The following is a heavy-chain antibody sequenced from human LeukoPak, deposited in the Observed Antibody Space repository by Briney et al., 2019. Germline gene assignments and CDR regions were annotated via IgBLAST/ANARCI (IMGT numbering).Heavy chain of an antibody. D-gene: IGHD6-19*01. CDR3: AKATLRIAVGDPDY. CDR1: GFTFSSYW. Sequence: PGGSLRLSCAASGFTFSSYWMHWVRQAPGKGLVWVSRINSDGSSTSYADSVKGRFTISRDNAKNTLYLQMNSLRAEDTAVYYCAKATLRIAVGDPDYWGQGTLVTVSS. J-gene: IGHJ4*02. V-gene: IGHV3-74*01. CDR2: INSDGSST.